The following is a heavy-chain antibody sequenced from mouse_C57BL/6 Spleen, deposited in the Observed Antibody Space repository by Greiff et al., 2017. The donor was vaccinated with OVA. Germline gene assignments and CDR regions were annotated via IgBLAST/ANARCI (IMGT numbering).Heavy chain of an antibody. J-gene: IGHJ3*01. CDR1: GFSLTSYG. D-gene: IGHD2-5*01. V-gene: IGHV2-2*01. CDR2: IWSGGST. Sequence: VQRVESGPGLVQPSQSLSITCTVSGFSLTSYGVHWVRQSPGKGLEWLGVIWSGGSTDYNAAFISRLSISKDNSKSQVFLKMNSLQADDTAIYYCAREAYYSNYVWFAYWGQGTLVTVSA. CDR3: AREAYYSNYVWFAY.